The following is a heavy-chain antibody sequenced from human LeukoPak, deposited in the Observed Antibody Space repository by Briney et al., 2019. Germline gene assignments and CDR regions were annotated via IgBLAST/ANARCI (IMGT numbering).Heavy chain of an antibody. CDR2: TYYSGST. CDR3: ALRRLTSSQIIEDNWFGP. Sequence: SETLSLTCTVSGGSIRSGGYYWGWIRQPPGKGLEWIGYTYYSGSTNYNPSLKSRVTLSVDTSKNQFSLKLTSVTAADTAVYYCALRRLTSSQIIEDNWFGPWGQGTLVTVSS. D-gene: IGHD2/OR15-2a*01. J-gene: IGHJ5*02. CDR1: GGSIRSGGYY. V-gene: IGHV4-61*08.